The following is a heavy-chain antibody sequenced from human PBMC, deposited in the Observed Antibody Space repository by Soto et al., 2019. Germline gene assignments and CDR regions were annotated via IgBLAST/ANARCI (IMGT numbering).Heavy chain of an antibody. J-gene: IGHJ4*02. D-gene: IGHD2-8*02. CDR1: GSIFSSYG. CDR3: AKDTYQHDSTGLYVFDY. V-gene: IGHV3-30*18. CDR2: TSYDGRNN. Sequence: QVQLVESGGGVVQPGRSLRLSCAVSGSIFSSYGMHWVRQAPGKGLEWVAVTSYDGRNNNYADSVRGRFTISRDNSKSTLYLQMNSLRPEDTAVYYCAKDTYQHDSTGLYVFDYWGQGTPVTVSS.